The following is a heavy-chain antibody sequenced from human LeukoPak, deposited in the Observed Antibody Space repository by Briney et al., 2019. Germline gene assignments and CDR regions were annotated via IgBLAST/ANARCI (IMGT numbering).Heavy chain of an antibody. V-gene: IGHV3-48*01. CDR2: ISSSSSTI. CDR1: GFTFSSYS. D-gene: IGHD3-10*01. CDR3: ARDIGTYYYGSGSYYGWLDP. J-gene: IGHJ5*02. Sequence: PGGSLRLSCAASGFTFSSYSMNWVRRAPGKGLEWVSYISSSSSTIYYADSVKGRFTISRDNAKNSLYLQMNSLRAEDTAVYYCARDIGTYYYGSGSYYGWLDPWGQGTLVTVSS.